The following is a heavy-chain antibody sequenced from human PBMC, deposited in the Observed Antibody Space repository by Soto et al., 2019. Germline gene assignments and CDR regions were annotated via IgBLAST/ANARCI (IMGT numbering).Heavy chain of an antibody. CDR3: AKYSTSGPSRFFDL. Sequence: GGSLRLSCAASGFTFSIYAVAWIRQTPGKGLEWVSVIGAGSDGIQYVDSVKGRFSISRDNSKNTLYLHMNSLRAEDTAIYYCAKYSTSGPSRFFDLWGQGTLVTVSS. D-gene: IGHD5-12*01. CDR1: GFTFSIYA. V-gene: IGHV3-23*01. CDR2: IGAGSDGI. J-gene: IGHJ4*02.